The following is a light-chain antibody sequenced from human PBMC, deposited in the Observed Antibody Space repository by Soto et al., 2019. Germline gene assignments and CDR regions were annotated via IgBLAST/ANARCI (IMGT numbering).Light chain of an antibody. Sequence: QSVLTQPASVSGSPGQSINISCTGTSSDVGSYSLLSWYQHHPGKAPKLIIYEDIKGPSGVSNRFSGSKSGNTASLRISGLQDEDEADYYCYTYAGGSTYLFGTGTKVTVL. CDR2: EDI. CDR1: SSDVGSYSL. J-gene: IGLJ1*01. CDR3: YTYAGGSTYL. V-gene: IGLV2-23*01.